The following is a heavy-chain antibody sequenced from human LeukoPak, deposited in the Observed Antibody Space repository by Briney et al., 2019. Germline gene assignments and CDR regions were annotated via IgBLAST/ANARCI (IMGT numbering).Heavy chain of an antibody. CDR1: GFTFSGSA. D-gene: IGHD5-18*01. CDR3: TVRGYSYGYNGMDV. J-gene: IGHJ6*02. Sequence: GGSLRLSCAASGFTFSGSAMHWVGQASGKGLEWVGRIRSKANSYATAYAASVKGRFTISRDDSKNTAYLQMNSLKTEDTAVYYCTVRGYSYGYNGMDVWGQGTTVTVSS. CDR2: IRSKANSYAT. V-gene: IGHV3-73*01.